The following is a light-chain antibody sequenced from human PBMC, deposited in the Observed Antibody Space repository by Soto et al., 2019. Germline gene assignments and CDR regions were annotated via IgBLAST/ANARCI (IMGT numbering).Light chain of an antibody. CDR1: QSISTW. Sequence: DIQMTQSPFTLSASVGDRVTLSCRASQSISTWLAWYQQKPGKAPKLLIYRASTLKSGIPSRFSGSGSGTEFTLTISSLQPDDFATYYCQHCNSYSEAFGQGTKVDIK. CDR2: RAS. V-gene: IGKV1-5*03. CDR3: QHCNSYSEA. J-gene: IGKJ1*01.